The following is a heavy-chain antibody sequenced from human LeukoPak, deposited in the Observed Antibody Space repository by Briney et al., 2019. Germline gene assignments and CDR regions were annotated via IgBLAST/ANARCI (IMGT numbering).Heavy chain of an antibody. CDR2: IKTDGSEK. J-gene: IGHJ5*01. V-gene: IGHV3-7*01. CDR1: GFTFSNYW. Sequence: GGSLRLSCEGSGFTFSNYWMGWVRQAPGKGLQWVANIKTDGSEKYYVDSVKGRFTISRDNAKNSLYLQMNSLGAEDTATYYCARVAVSGPTGWFDSWGQGTLVIVSS. D-gene: IGHD2-8*02. CDR3: ARVAVSGPTGWFDS.